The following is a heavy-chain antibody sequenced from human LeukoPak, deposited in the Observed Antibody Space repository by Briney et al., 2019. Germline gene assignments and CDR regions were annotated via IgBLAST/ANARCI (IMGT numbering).Heavy chain of an antibody. CDR1: GGSISSSSYY. Sequence: SETLSLTCTVSGGSISSSSYYWGWIRQPPGKGLEWIGSIYYSGSTYYNPSLKSRVTISVDTSKNQFSLKLSSVTAADTAVYYCAREDGSSSSGKPFDYWGQGTLVTVSS. CDR2: IYYSGST. D-gene: IGHD6-6*01. J-gene: IGHJ4*02. V-gene: IGHV4-39*07. CDR3: AREDGSSSSGKPFDY.